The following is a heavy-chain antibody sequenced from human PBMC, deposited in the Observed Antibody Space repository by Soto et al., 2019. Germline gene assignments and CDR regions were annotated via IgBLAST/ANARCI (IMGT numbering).Heavy chain of an antibody. CDR3: ARAYGDYVFDY. D-gene: IGHD4-17*01. J-gene: IGHJ4*02. Sequence: SETLSLTCAVSGGSISSYYWSWIRQPPGKGLEWIGYIYYSGSTNYNPSLKSRVTISVDTSKNQFSLKLSSVTAADTAVYYCARAYGDYVFDYWGQGTLVTVS. CDR2: IYYSGST. CDR1: GGSISSYY. V-gene: IGHV4-59*01.